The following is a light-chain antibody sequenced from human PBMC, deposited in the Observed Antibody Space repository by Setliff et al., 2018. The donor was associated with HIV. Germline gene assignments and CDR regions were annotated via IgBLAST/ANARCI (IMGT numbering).Light chain of an antibody. CDR3: LSHATSRILV. Sequence: QSALTQPASVSGSPGQSITISCTGTSSDVGGYNYVSWYQQHPGKAPKLMIHGVSDRPSGVSNRFSGSKSGNTASLTISGLQAEDEADYYCLSHATSRILVFGGGTKVTVL. J-gene: IGLJ3*02. CDR1: SSDVGGYNY. CDR2: GVS. V-gene: IGLV2-14*03.